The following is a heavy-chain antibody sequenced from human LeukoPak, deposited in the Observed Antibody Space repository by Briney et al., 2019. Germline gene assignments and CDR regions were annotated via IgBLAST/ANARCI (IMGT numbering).Heavy chain of an antibody. CDR2: IIPILGIA. CDR3: ASTRSSSWFDP. Sequence: GASVKVSCKASGGTFSSYTISWVRQAPGQGLEWMGRIIPILGIANYAQKFQGRVTITADKSTSTVYMELSSLRSEDTAVYYCASTRSSSWFDPWGQGTLVTVSS. CDR1: GGTFSSYT. J-gene: IGHJ5*02. V-gene: IGHV1-69*02. D-gene: IGHD2-2*01.